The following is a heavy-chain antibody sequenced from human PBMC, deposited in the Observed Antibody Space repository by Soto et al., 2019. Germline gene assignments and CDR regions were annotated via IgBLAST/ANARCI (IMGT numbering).Heavy chain of an antibody. CDR2: IIPIFGTP. CDR1: GVTFSNYA. CDR3: ARVGGSYYGWSDY. Sequence: QVQLVQSGAEVKKPGSSVKVSCKASGVTFSNYAITWVRQAPGQGLDWMGGIIPIFGTPNYAQKFQGRVTLTADKSTSTAYMELSSLRSEDTAVYYCARVGGSYYGWSDYWGQGTLVTVSS. J-gene: IGHJ4*02. D-gene: IGHD1-26*01. V-gene: IGHV1-69*06.